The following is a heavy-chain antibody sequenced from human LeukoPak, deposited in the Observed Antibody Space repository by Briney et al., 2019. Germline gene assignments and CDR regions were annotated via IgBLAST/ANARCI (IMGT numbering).Heavy chain of an antibody. V-gene: IGHV3-23*01. CDR2: VTVPGDTT. CDR1: GFTVTNYA. J-gene: IGHJ5*02. Sequence: GGSLRLSCATSGFTVTNYAMNWVRQAPGKGLEWVSAVTVPGDTTYYADSVKGRFFMSREDSKTTVYLQMNSLRAEDTATYYCAKGAEIDLWGQGTLVTVSS. CDR3: AKGAEIDL. D-gene: IGHD3-16*01.